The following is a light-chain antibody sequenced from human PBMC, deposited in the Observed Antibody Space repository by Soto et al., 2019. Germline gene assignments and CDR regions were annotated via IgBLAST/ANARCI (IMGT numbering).Light chain of an antibody. CDR3: QQYNSWPRT. CDR1: QSVSIN. J-gene: IGKJ1*01. V-gene: IGKV3D-15*01. Sequence: EIVVTQSPATLSVSPGERATLSCRASQSVSINLAWYQHKPGQAPRLLIYGASSRATGIPDRFSGSGSGTDFTLTITSLQSEDFAVYYCQQYNSWPRTFGQGTKVDI. CDR2: GAS.